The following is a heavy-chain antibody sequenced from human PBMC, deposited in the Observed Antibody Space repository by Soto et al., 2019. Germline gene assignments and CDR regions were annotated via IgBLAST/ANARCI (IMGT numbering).Heavy chain of an antibody. V-gene: IGHV4-31*01. CDR1: GGSISSGDYY. CDR2: IYYSGST. D-gene: IGHD2-15*01. CDR3: AREGCSGGSCYSYFDY. J-gene: IGHJ4*02. Sequence: SETLSLTCTVSGGSISSGDYYWSWIRQPPGKGLEWIGYIYYSGSTYYNPSLKSLVTISVDTSKNQFSLKLSSVTAADTAVYYCAREGCSGGSCYSYFDYWGQGTLVTVS.